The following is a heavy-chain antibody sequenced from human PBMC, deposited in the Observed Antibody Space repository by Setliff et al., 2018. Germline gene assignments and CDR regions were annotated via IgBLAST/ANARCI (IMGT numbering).Heavy chain of an antibody. J-gene: IGHJ6*02. CDR2: ISAYNGNT. Sequence: ASVKVSCKASGYTFAHSGVTWVRQAPGQGLEWMGWISAYNGNTYYAQIFQGRVTMTTDTSTDTAYMELRSLKSDDTALYSCAASVGGAPYYYGLDVWGQGTTVTVSS. D-gene: IGHD2-15*01. V-gene: IGHV1-18*01. CDR3: AASVGGAPYYYGLDV. CDR1: GYTFAHSG.